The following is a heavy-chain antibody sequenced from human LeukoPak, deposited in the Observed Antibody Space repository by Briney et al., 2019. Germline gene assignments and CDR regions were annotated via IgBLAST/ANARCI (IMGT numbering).Heavy chain of an antibody. Sequence: PSETLSLTCAVYGGSFSGYYWSWIRQPPGKGLEWIGEINHSGGTNYNPSLKSRVTISVDTSKNQFSLKLSSVTAADTAVYYCARRRTAAGRRWFDPWGQGTLVTVSS. V-gene: IGHV4-34*01. CDR2: INHSGGT. CDR1: GGSFSGYY. J-gene: IGHJ5*02. D-gene: IGHD6-13*01. CDR3: ARRRTAAGRRWFDP.